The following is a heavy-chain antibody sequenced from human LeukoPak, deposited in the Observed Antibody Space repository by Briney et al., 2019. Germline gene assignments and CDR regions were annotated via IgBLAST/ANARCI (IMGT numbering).Heavy chain of an antibody. J-gene: IGHJ4*02. CDR2: IYYSGST. V-gene: IGHV4-59*08. Sequence: SETLSLTCTVSGGSISSYYWSWIRQPPGKGLEWIGYIYYSGSTNHNPSLESRVTISVDTSKNQFSLKLSSVTAADTAVYYCANTVGDMAASYFDYWGQGTLVTVSS. CDR1: GGSISSYY. CDR3: ANTVGDMAASYFDY. D-gene: IGHD5-24*01.